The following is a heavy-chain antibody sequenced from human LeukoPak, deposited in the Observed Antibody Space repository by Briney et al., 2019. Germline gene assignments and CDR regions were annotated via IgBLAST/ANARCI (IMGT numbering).Heavy chain of an antibody. Sequence: GGSLRLSCAASGFTFSRYAMTWVRQAPGKGLEWVSSIGPSNGTTYYAESVKGRFTISRDNSENTLYLQLNSLRADDTAIYYCVKRSTSGWFYFDYWGQGTLDSVSS. CDR3: VKRSTSGWFYFDY. CDR1: GFTFSRYA. CDR2: IGPSNGTT. J-gene: IGHJ4*02. D-gene: IGHD6-19*01. V-gene: IGHV3-23*01.